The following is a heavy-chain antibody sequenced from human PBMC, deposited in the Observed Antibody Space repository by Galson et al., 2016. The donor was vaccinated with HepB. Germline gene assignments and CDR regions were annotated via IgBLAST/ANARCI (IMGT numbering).Heavy chain of an antibody. J-gene: IGHJ4*02. Sequence: SETLSLTCTVSGGSIRSTTYYWGWIRQPPGKGLEWIGNIYYSGYTKHNPSLKSRVTISVDTSKSQFSLNLSFVTPADTAVYYCARLPYGSNWSPLYYFDYWGQGSLVTVSS. CDR3: ARLPYGSNWSPLYYFDY. D-gene: IGHD6-13*01. V-gene: IGHV4-39*01. CDR2: IYYSGYT. CDR1: GGSIRSTTYY.